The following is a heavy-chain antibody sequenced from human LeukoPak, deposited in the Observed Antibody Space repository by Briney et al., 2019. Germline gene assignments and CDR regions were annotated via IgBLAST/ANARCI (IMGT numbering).Heavy chain of an antibody. Sequence: GGSLRLSCAASGFTFSSYAMHWVRQAPGKGLEWVAVISYDGSNKYYADSVKGRFTVSRDNAKNSLYLQMDSLRAEDTAVYYCARYHLGSYFRDPFDHWGQGTLVTVSS. J-gene: IGHJ4*02. CDR2: ISYDGSNK. D-gene: IGHD3-10*01. V-gene: IGHV3-30-3*01. CDR3: ARYHLGSYFRDPFDH. CDR1: GFTFSSYA.